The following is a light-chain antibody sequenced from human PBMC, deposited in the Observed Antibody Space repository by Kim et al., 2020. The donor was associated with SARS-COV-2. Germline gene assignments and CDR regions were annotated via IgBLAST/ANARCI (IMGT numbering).Light chain of an antibody. CDR3: QQRFSWPLT. J-gene: IGKJ4*01. CDR2: DAS. Sequence: EIVLTQSPVTLSLSPGERATLSCRASQSLTTFLAWYQHKPGQAPRLLIYDASNRATGVPARFSGSGSGTDFTLTINYLEPEDFAVYYCQQRFSWPLTFGGGTKLEI. V-gene: IGKV3-11*01. CDR1: QSLTTF.